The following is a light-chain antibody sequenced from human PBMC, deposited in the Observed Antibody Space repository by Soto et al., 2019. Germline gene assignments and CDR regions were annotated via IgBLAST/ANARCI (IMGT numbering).Light chain of an antibody. V-gene: IGKV1-9*01. CDR3: QQVKSDPPTT. J-gene: IGKJ5*01. Sequence: DIQLTQSPSFLSASVGDRVTITCRASQGISSYVAWYQQKPGKAPKLPIHAASTLQSGVPSRFSGSGSGTEFTLTISSLQPEDFATYYCQQVKSDPPTTFGQGTRLEIK. CDR2: AAS. CDR1: QGISSY.